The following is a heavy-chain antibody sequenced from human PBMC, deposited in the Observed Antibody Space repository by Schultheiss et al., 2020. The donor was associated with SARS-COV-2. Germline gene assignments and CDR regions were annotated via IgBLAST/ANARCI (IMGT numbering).Heavy chain of an antibody. J-gene: IGHJ2*01. D-gene: IGHD4-23*01. Sequence: SETLSLTCTVSGGSISSGGYYWSWIRQHPGKGLEWIGYIYYSGSTYYNPSLKSLVTISVDTSKNQFSLKLSSVTAADTAVYYCATRRGPSDWYFDLWGRGTLVTVSS. V-gene: IGHV4-31*01. CDR3: ATRRGPSDWYFDL. CDR2: IYYSGST. CDR1: GGSISSGGYY.